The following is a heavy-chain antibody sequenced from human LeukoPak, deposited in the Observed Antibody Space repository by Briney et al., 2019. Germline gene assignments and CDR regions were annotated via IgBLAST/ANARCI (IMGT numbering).Heavy chain of an antibody. Sequence: GGSLRLSCAASGFTFSSYSMIWVRQAPGKGLEWVSYISSSSTIYYADSVKGRFTISRGNAKNSLFLQMNSLRAEDTAVYYCARETDSSGYRVDYWGQGTLVTVSS. CDR1: GFTFSSYS. J-gene: IGHJ4*02. CDR3: ARETDSSGYRVDY. V-gene: IGHV3-48*01. CDR2: ISSSSTI. D-gene: IGHD3-22*01.